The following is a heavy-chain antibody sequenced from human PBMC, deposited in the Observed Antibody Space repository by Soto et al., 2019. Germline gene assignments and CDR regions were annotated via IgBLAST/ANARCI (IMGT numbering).Heavy chain of an antibody. D-gene: IGHD2-21*01. CDR2: IYHSGST. J-gene: IGHJ4*02. Sequence: PSETLSLTCTVSGGSISNYYWSWIRQPPGKGLEWIGYIYHSGSTYYNPSLKSRVTISVDRSKNQFSLKLSSVTAADTAVYYCARGNVVAIDYWGQGTLVTVSS. V-gene: IGHV4-59*12. CDR3: ARGNVVAIDY. CDR1: GGSISNYY.